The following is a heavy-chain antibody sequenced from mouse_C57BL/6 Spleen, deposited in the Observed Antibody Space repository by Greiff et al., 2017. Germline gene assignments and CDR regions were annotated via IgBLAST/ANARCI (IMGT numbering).Heavy chain of an antibody. CDR1: GFTFSDYY. J-gene: IGHJ4*01. CDR2: ISNGGGST. V-gene: IGHV5-12*01. CDR3: ARHPSSYGAMDY. D-gene: IGHD1-1*01. Sequence: EVQGVESGGGLVQPGGSLKLSCAASGFTFSDYYMYWVRRTPEKRLEWVAYISNGGGSTYYPDTVKGRFTISRDNAKNTLYLQMSRLKSEDTAMYYCARHPSSYGAMDYWGQGTSVTVSS.